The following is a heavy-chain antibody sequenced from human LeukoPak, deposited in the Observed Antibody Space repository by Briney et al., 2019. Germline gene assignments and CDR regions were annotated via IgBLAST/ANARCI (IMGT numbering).Heavy chain of an antibody. CDR2: IYYSGST. V-gene: IGHV4-59*01. D-gene: IGHD4-23*01. J-gene: IGHJ4*02. CDR3: ARGGPTVVTP. Sequence: PSETLSLTCTVSGGSISSYHWSWIRQPPGKGLEWIGYIYYSGSTKYNPSLKSRVTISVDMSKIQFSLKLSPVTAADTAVYYCARGGPTVVTPWGQGTPVTVSS. CDR1: GGSISSYH.